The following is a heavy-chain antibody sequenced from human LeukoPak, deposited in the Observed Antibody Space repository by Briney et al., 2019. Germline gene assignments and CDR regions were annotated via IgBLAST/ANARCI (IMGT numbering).Heavy chain of an antibody. J-gene: IGHJ5*02. CDR1: GYTFTSYD. D-gene: IGHD3-10*01. CDR3: ARGKAMVRGVMGSWFDP. Sequence: GASVKVSCKASGYTFTSYDFNWVRQATGQGLEWMRWMNPNSGNTGYAQKFQGRVTMTRNTSISTAYMELSSLRSEDTALYYCARGKAMVRGVMGSWFDPWGQGTLVTVSS. V-gene: IGHV1-8*01. CDR2: MNPNSGNT.